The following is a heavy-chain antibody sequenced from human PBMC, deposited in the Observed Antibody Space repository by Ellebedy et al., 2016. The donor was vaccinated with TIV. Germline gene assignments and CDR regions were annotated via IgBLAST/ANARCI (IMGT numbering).Heavy chain of an antibody. CDR2: INPSGGST. D-gene: IGHD6-19*01. Sequence: ASVKVSCXASGYTFTSYYMHWVRQAPGQGLEWMGIINPSGGSTSYAQKFQGRVTMTRDTSTSTVYMELSSLRSEDTAVYYCARDLGSDSSGFAMGYWGQGTLVTVSS. CDR1: GYTFTSYY. J-gene: IGHJ4*02. CDR3: ARDLGSDSSGFAMGY. V-gene: IGHV1-46*01.